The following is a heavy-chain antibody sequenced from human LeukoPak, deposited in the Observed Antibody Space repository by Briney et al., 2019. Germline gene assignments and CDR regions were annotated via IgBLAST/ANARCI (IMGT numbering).Heavy chain of an antibody. J-gene: IGHJ6*02. D-gene: IGHD2-15*01. V-gene: IGHV1-69*04. Sequence: ASVKVSCKASGGSFSNYAFSWVRQAPGQGLEWMGRITPIVDIATYIQKFQGRVTITANKFTRTAYMELSSLTSEDTAVYYCASGLGFCSGSDCTNLVKDYYYGMNVWGQGTTVTVSS. CDR3: ASGLGFCSGSDCTNLVKDYYYGMNV. CDR1: GGSFSNYA. CDR2: ITPIVDIA.